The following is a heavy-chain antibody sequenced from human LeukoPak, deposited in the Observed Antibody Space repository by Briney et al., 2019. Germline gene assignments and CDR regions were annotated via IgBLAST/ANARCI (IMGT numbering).Heavy chain of an antibody. CDR1: GGTFSSCA. CDR3: ARSPIVVLPAAMPFDY. Sequence: GSSVKVSYKASGGTFSSCAISWVRQAAGQGLEWMGRIIPILGIANYAQKFQGRVTITADKSTSTAYMELSSLRSEDTAVYYCARSPIVVLPAAMPFDYWGQGTLVTVSS. D-gene: IGHD2-2*01. J-gene: IGHJ4*02. CDR2: IIPILGIA. V-gene: IGHV1-69*04.